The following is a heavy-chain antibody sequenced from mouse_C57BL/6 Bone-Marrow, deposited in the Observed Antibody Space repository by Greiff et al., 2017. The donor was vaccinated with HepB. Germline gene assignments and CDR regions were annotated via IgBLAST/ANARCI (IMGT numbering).Heavy chain of an antibody. CDR2: IWSDGST. J-gene: IGHJ4*01. CDR3: ARHFDYDVYYAMDY. D-gene: IGHD2-4*01. V-gene: IGHV2-6-1*01. Sequence: VQVVESGPGLVAPSQSLSITCTVSGFSLTSYGVHWVRQPPGKGLEWLVVIWSDGSTTYNSALKSRLSISKDNSKSQVFLKMNSLQTDDTAMYYCARHFDYDVYYAMDYWGQGTSVTVSS. CDR1: GFSLTSYG.